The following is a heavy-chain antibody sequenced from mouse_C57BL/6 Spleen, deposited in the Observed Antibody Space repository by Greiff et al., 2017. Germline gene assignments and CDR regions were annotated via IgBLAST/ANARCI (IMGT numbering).Heavy chain of an antibody. V-gene: IGHV1-50*01. CDR2: IDPSDSYT. CDR1: GYTFTSYW. CDR3: ARWRLIIPGVDV. Sequence: QVQLQQPGAELVKPGASVKLSCKASGYTFTSYWMQWVKQRPGQGLEWIGEIDPSDSYTNYNQKFKGKATLTVDTSSSPAYMQLSSLTSEDSAVYYCARWRLIIPGVDVWGTGTTVTVSS. J-gene: IGHJ1*03.